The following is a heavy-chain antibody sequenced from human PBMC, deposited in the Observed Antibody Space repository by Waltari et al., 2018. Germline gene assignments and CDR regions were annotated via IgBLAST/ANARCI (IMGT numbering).Heavy chain of an antibody. D-gene: IGHD2-15*01. CDR1: GDSMSRNDC. Sequence: QLQESGPGLVKPSGTLSLTCVVSGDSMSRNDCWSWVRQSPGKGLEWIGQVRGDGRTNYKPSFASRVIMSRDTSLNQFSLKILSATAADTGVYYCARDRGRGLYLDSWGQGTLVTVSP. J-gene: IGHJ4*02. CDR3: ARDRGRGLYLDS. V-gene: IGHV4-4*02. CDR2: VRGDGRT.